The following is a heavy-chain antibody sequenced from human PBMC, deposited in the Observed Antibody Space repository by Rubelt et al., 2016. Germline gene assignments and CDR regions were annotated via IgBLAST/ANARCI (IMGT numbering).Heavy chain of an antibody. Sequence: QVQLQQWGAGLLKPSETLSLTCAVYGGSFNNYYWGWIRQPPGKGLEWIGSIYYSGSTNYNPSLKSRVTISVDTPKTQCSLKLSPGTAADTALYYCARHQSWCGGVCSTGRWFDPWGQGTLVTVSS. V-gene: IGHV4-34*01. D-gene: IGHD2-21*02. CDR1: GGSFNNYY. J-gene: IGHJ5*02. CDR2: IYYSGST. CDR3: ARHQSWCGGVCSTGRWFDP.